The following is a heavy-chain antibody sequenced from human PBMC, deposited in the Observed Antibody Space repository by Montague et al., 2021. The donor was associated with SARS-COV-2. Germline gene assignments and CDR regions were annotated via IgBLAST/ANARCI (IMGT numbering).Heavy chain of an antibody. CDR3: ATTIYDYVWGTRVEFDY. Sequence: PALVKPTQTLTRTCTFSGFSLSTSGMCVSWIRQPPGKALEWLALIDWDDDKYYSTSLKTRLTISKDTSKNQVVLTMTNMDPVDTATYYCATTIYDYVWGTRVEFDYWGQGTLVTVSS. J-gene: IGHJ4*02. D-gene: IGHD3-16*01. V-gene: IGHV2-70*01. CDR1: GFSLSTSGMC. CDR2: IDWDDDK.